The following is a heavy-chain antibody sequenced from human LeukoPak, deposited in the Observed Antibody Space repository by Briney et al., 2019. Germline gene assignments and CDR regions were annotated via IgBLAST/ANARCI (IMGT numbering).Heavy chain of an antibody. CDR3: AKPTWGSGSFLIDF. D-gene: IGHD1-26*01. CDR1: GFSFSNHG. Sequence: PGGSLRLSCVASGFSFSNHGMHWVRQAPSRGLEWVAVIWNDGSYEHYTDSVKGRFTISRDNSKNTLLLQLNSLRPEDTAVYYCAKPTWGSGSFLIDFWGQGTLVTVSS. J-gene: IGHJ4*02. V-gene: IGHV3-33*03. CDR2: IWNDGSYE.